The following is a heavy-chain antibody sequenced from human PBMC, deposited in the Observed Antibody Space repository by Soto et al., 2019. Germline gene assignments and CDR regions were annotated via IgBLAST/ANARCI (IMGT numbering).Heavy chain of an antibody. D-gene: IGHD3-22*01. Sequence: ASVKVSCKASGYTFTNYGITWVRQAPGQGLEWMGWISAYNGNTKYAQKFQGRVTMTTDTSTRTAYMELRSLRSDDTAVYYCVRVGQYYYDSSGLPPDWGQGTLVTV. V-gene: IGHV1-18*01. J-gene: IGHJ4*02. CDR2: ISAYNGNT. CDR1: GYTFTNYG. CDR3: VRVGQYYYDSSGLPPD.